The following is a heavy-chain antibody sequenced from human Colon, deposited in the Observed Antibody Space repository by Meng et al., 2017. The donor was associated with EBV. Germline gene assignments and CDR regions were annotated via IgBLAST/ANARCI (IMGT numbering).Heavy chain of an antibody. CDR3: GTLKYTSGFYGPAY. D-gene: IGHD6-19*01. V-gene: IGHV7-4-1*02. J-gene: IGHJ4*02. CDR2: ISTNTGNP. Sequence: QVQLVQSGSECKNVGDLVKVSCKASGYTFTRYPMNWGRQASGQGLEWMGWISTNTGNPTYAQGFTGRFVFSVDTSVSTAYLQISSLKAEDTAVYYCGTLKYTSGFYGPAYWGQGALVTVSS. CDR1: GYTFTRYP.